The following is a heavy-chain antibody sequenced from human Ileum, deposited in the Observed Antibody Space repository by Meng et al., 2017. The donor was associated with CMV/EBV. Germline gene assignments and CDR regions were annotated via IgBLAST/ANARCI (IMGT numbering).Heavy chain of an antibody. D-gene: IGHD2-2*03. V-gene: IGHV3-13*01. CDR1: GFTFSSYD. CDR3: AKVVEIGYCSSTSCRPDYYYYGMDV. CDR2: IGTASDT. Sequence: GGSLRLSCAASGFTFSSYDMHWVRQATGKGLEWVSAIGTASDTFYPGSVKGRFTISRDNSKNTLYLQMNSLRAEDTAVYYCAKVVEIGYCSSTSCRPDYYYYGMDVWGQGTTVTVSS. J-gene: IGHJ6*02.